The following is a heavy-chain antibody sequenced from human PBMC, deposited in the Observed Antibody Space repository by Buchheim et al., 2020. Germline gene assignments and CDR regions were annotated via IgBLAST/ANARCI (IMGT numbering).Heavy chain of an antibody. D-gene: IGHD3-22*01. CDR3: AKDRHYYDSSGYYYVEFDY. V-gene: IGHV3-23*04. J-gene: IGHJ4*02. Sequence: EVQLVESGGGLVQPGGSLRLSCAASGFTFSSYAMSWVRQAPGKGLEWVSAISGSGGSTYYADSVKGRFTISRDNSNNTLYLQMNSLRAEDTAVYYCAKDRHYYDSSGYYYVEFDYWGQGTL. CDR2: ISGSGGST. CDR1: GFTFSSYA.